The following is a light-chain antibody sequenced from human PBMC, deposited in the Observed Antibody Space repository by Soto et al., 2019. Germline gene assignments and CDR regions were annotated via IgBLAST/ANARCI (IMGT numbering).Light chain of an antibody. V-gene: IGLV2-23*01. CDR1: SSDVGSYNL. Sequence: VLTQPASVSGSPGQSITISCTGTSSDVGSYNLVSWYQQHPGKAPKLMIYEGSKRPSGVSNRFSGSKSGNTASLTISGLQAEDEADYYCCSYAGSNGVFGTGTKVTVL. CDR3: CSYAGSNGV. CDR2: EGS. J-gene: IGLJ1*01.